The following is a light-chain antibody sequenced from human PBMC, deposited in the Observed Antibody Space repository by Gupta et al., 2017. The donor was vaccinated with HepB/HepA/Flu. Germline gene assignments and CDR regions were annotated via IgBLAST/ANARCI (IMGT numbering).Light chain of an antibody. J-gene: IGLJ3*02. CDR1: SVSVSTSYY. V-gene: IGLV8-61*01. Sequence: QTVVTPAPSCSLSPGGTVTLTGALSSVSVSTSYYPSWYQQTPGQAPRSLIYSTSTRSSGVPNRFSGSKLGNKAALTISGAQAEDESDYYCVPYIGSGIWVFGGGTKLTVL. CDR2: STS. CDR3: VPYIGSGIWV.